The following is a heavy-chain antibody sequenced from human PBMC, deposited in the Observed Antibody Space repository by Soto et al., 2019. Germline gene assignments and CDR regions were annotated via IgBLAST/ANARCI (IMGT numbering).Heavy chain of an antibody. J-gene: IGHJ4*02. V-gene: IGHV3-23*01. CDR2: ISGSGGRA. CDR1: GFTFINYA. D-gene: IGHD3-10*01. CDR3: AKYYASGSYYHFDS. Sequence: EVQLLESGGDLVQPGGSLRLSCAASGFTFINYAMSWVRQAPGLGLEWVSSISGSGGRADYADAVRGRFTISRDNSKKTLSLQMNSLRVDDTAIYYCAKYYASGSYYHFDSWGQGTRVTVSS.